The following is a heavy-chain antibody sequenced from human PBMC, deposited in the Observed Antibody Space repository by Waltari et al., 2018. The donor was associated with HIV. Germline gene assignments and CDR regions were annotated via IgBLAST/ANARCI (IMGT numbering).Heavy chain of an antibody. Sequence: EVQLLESGGGLVQPGGSLRLSCAASGFTFSSYAMSWVRQAPGEGLELVSAISGSGGSTDYAVSVKGRFTISRDNSKNTLYLQMNSLRAEDTAVYYCAKGHYDFWSGSYYYGMDVWGQGTTVTVSS. J-gene: IGHJ6*02. D-gene: IGHD3-3*01. CDR1: GFTFSSYA. CDR3: AKGHYDFWSGSYYYGMDV. V-gene: IGHV3-23*01. CDR2: ISGSGGST.